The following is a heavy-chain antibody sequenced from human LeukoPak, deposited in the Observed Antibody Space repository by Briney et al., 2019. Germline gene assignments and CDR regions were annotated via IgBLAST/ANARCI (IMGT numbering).Heavy chain of an antibody. V-gene: IGHV1-2*02. D-gene: IGHD2-21*02. J-gene: IGHJ4*02. CDR1: GYTFTGYY. CDR2: INPNSGGT. CDR3: ARDDINDGYLN. Sequence: GASVKVSCKASGYTFTGYYMHWVRQAPGQGLEWMGWINPNSGGTNYAQKFQGRVTMTRDTSISTAYMELSSLRSEDTAVYYCARDDINDGYLNWGQGTLVTVSS.